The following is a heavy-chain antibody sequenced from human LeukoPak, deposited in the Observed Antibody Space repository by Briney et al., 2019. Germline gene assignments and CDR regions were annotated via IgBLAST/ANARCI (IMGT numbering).Heavy chain of an antibody. CDR3: ARSSEGRYYYDSSGFSYYYYYMDV. CDR1: GGSISSYY. V-gene: IGHV4-59*01. CDR2: IYYSGST. D-gene: IGHD3-22*01. Sequence: PSETLSLTCTVSGGSISSYYWSWVRQPPGKGLEWVGYIYYSGSTYYNPSLRSRVTISVDTSKNQFSLKLSSVTAADTAVYYCARSSEGRYYYDSSGFSYYYYYMDVWGKGTTVTISS. J-gene: IGHJ6*03.